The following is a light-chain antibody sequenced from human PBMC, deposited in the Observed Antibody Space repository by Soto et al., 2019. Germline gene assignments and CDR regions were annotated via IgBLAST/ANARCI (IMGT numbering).Light chain of an antibody. J-gene: IGLJ3*02. CDR1: SSNIGNNY. V-gene: IGLV1-51*01. Sequence: QSVLTQPPSVSAAPGQKVTISCSGSSSNIGNNYVSWYQHLPGTAPKLLIFDNNKRPSGIPDRFSGFKSGTSATLGITGLQTGDEADYYCGTWDSSLSALVFGGGTKLTVL. CDR3: GTWDSSLSALV. CDR2: DNN.